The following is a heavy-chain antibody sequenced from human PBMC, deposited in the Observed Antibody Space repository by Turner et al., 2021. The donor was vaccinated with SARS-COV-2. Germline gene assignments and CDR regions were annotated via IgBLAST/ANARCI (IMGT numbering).Heavy chain of an antibody. J-gene: IGHJ3*02. CDR2: IYSGGST. D-gene: IGHD6-19*01. CDR1: GFTVSSNY. CDR3: ARGHSSGWHQSGAFDI. Sequence: EVQLVESGGGLIQPGGSLRLSCAASGFTVSSNYMSWVRPAPGKGLEWVSVIYSGGSTYYADSVKGRFTISRDNSKNTLYLQMNSLRAEDTAVYYCARGHSSGWHQSGAFDIWGQGTMVTVSS. V-gene: IGHV3-53*01.